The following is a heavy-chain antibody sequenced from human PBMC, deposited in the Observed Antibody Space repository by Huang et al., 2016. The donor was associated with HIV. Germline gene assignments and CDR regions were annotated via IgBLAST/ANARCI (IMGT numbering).Heavy chain of an antibody. CDR3: AKDISSSGWFDYFDS. CDR2: TSCNGDSI. Sequence: EVQLVESGGGLVQPGRSLRLSCAASGFMFDAYAMHWVRQAPGKGPEGVSVTSCNGDSIAYAYSVKGRFTISRDNAKSTLYLQMNSLRADDTAFYYCAKDISSSGWFDYFDSWGRGTLVTVSS. CDR1: GFMFDAYA. J-gene: IGHJ4*02. V-gene: IGHV3-9*01. D-gene: IGHD6-19*01.